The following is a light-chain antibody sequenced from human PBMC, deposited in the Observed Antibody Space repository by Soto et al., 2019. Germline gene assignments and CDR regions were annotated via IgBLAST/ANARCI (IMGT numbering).Light chain of an antibody. V-gene: IGKV1-9*01. Sequence: IQLTQAPSVLSASVGDRVSFTCRASQGISSYLAWYQQKPGKAPNLLIYGASTLQSGVPSRFRGSGSGTEFTRTISSLQPEDCATYYCHQLDSYPLTFGGGTKVEI. CDR2: GAS. CDR3: HQLDSYPLT. J-gene: IGKJ4*02. CDR1: QGISSY.